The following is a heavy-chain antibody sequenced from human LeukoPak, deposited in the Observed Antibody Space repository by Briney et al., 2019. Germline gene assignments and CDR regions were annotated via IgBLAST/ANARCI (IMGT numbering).Heavy chain of an antibody. V-gene: IGHV3-48*01. D-gene: IGHD3-10*01. CDR1: GSTFRSYS. Sequence: GGSLRLSCAVSGSTFRSYSMNWVRQAPGKGLEWVSYISTGSNTMYYADSVKGRFTISRDDAKNSLYLQMSSLRGEDTAVYYCARGSGSSDYWGQGTLVTVSS. CDR2: ISTGSNTM. J-gene: IGHJ4*02. CDR3: ARGSGSSDY.